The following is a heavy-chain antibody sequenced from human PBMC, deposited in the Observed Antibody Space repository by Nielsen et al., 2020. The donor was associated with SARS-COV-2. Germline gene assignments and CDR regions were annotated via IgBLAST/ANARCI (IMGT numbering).Heavy chain of an antibody. CDR2: ISWNSGSI. D-gene: IGHD6-19*01. Sequence: SLRLSCAASGFTFDDYAMHWVRQAPGKGLEWVSGISWNSGSIGYADSVKGRFTISRDNAKNSLCLQMNSLRAEDTALYYCAKDLYPVAGPFDYWGQGTLVTVSS. CDR3: AKDLYPVAGPFDY. J-gene: IGHJ4*02. CDR1: GFTFDDYA. V-gene: IGHV3-9*01.